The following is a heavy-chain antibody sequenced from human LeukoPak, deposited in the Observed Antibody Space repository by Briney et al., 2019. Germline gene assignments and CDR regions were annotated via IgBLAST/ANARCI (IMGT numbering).Heavy chain of an antibody. Sequence: PSETLSLTCSVSGSSISSGTYYWGWIRQPPGKGLEWIGSIFYSGSTYYNPSLKSRVTISVDTSNNQFSLELTSVTSADTAVYYCARRLYSPASFDIWGQGTMVTVSS. V-gene: IGHV4-39*01. J-gene: IGHJ3*02. CDR1: GSSISSGTYY. D-gene: IGHD5-12*01. CDR2: IFYSGST. CDR3: ARRLYSPASFDI.